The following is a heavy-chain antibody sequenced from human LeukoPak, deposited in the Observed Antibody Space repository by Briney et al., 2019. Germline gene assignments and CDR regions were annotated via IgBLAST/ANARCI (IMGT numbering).Heavy chain of an antibody. CDR1: GYTFTSYD. V-gene: IGHV1-8*01. J-gene: IGHJ4*02. CDR2: MNPDSGNT. Sequence: GASVRVSCKASGYTFTSYDINWVRQATGQGLEWMGWMNPDSGNTGYAQKFQGRVTMTRNTSISTAYMELSSLRSEDTAVYYCARGHYNGPLMVRGVMELDYWGQGTLVTVSS. D-gene: IGHD3-10*01. CDR3: ARGHYNGPLMVRGVMELDY.